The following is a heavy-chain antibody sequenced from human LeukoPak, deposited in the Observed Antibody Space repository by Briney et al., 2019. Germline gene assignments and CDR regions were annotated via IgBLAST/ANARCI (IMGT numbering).Heavy chain of an antibody. CDR3: ARDGGSRYCSGGSCSGWYFDY. V-gene: IGHV3-7*01. CDR1: GFTFSSYW. D-gene: IGHD2-15*01. J-gene: IGHJ4*02. CDR2: IKQDGSEK. Sequence: GGSLRLSCAASGFTFSSYWMSWVRQAPGKGLEWVANIKQDGSEKYYVDSVKGRFTISRGNAKNSLYLQMNSLRAEDTAVYYCARDGGSRYCSGGSCSGWYFDYCGQGTLVTVSS.